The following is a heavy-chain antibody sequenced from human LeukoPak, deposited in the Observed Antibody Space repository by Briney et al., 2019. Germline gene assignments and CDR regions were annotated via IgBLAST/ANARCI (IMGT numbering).Heavy chain of an antibody. D-gene: IGHD3-10*01. V-gene: IGHV4-4*07. J-gene: IGHJ4*02. CDR2: IYTSGST. CDR3: ASDYYGSGSYDY. Sequence: SETLSLTRTVSGGSISSYYLSWLRQPAGKGLEWIGRIYTSGSTNYNPSLKSRVTMSVDTSKTQFSLKLSSVTAADTAVYYCASDYYGSGSYDYWGQGTLVTVSA. CDR1: GGSISSYY.